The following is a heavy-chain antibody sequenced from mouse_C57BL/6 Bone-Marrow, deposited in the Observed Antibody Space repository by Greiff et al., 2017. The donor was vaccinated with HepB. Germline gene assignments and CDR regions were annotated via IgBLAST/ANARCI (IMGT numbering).Heavy chain of an antibody. CDR1: GFTFSSYT. CDR3: ARQKGFITNYYAMDY. Sequence: EVNVVESGGGLVKPGGSLKLSCAASGFTFSSYTMSWVRQTPEKRLEWVATISGGGGNTYYPDSVKGRFTISRDNAKNTLYLQMSSLRSEDTALYYCARQKGFITNYYAMDYWGQGTSVTVSS. J-gene: IGHJ4*01. D-gene: IGHD1-1*01. CDR2: ISGGGGNT. V-gene: IGHV5-9*01.